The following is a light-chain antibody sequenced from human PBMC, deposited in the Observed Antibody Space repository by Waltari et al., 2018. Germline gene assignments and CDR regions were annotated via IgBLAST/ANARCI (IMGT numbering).Light chain of an antibody. V-gene: IGLV2-8*01. Sequence: QSALTQPPSASGSPGQSVTISCTGTSSDVGGYNSVSWYQQHPGKAPKIMIYEVNKRPSGVPDRSSGSKSGNTASLTVSGLQAEDEADYYCSSYAGSSTPLYVFGTGTKVTVL. CDR3: SSYAGSSTPLYV. J-gene: IGLJ1*01. CDR2: EVN. CDR1: SSDVGGYNS.